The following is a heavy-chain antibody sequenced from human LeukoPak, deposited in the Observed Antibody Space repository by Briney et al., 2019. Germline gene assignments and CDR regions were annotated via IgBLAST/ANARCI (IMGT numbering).Heavy chain of an antibody. V-gene: IGHV4-34*01. CDR1: GGSFSGYC. J-gene: IGHJ4*02. Sequence: SETLSLTCAVFGGSFSGYCWNWIRQPPGKGLEWIAEINHDRTTKYNPSLKSRVTISVDRSKNQSSLKLSSVTAADTAVYYCARVTYYYDSSGSPARYFDYWGQGTLVTVSS. CDR2: INHDRTT. CDR3: ARVTYYYDSSGSPARYFDY. D-gene: IGHD3-22*01.